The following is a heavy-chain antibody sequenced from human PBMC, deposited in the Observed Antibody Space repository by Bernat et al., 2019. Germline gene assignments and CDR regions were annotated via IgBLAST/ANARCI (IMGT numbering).Heavy chain of an antibody. CDR1: GFTVSSNF. V-gene: IGHV3-66*01. D-gene: IGHD3-10*01. CDR3: ARDSDYYGSGRLGWFDP. J-gene: IGHJ5*02. CDR2: IYSGGEA. Sequence: EVQLVESGGGLVQPGGSLRLSCAASGFTVSSNFMSWVRQAPGKGLEWVSVIYSGGEAHCVDSVKGRFTISRDNSKNTLYLQMNSLRAEDTAVYYCARDSDYYGSGRLGWFDPWGQGALVTVSS.